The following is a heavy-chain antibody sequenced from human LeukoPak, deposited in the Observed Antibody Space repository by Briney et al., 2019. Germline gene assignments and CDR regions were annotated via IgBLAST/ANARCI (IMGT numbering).Heavy chain of an antibody. Sequence: GGSLRLSCAASGFTFSSYAMSWVRQAPGKGLEWVSAINGSGCSTYYADSVKGRFTISRDNSKNTLYLQMNSLRAEDTAVYYCAKDFADTAMITLIFDYWGQGTLVTVSS. J-gene: IGHJ4*02. D-gene: IGHD5-18*01. CDR2: INGSGCST. V-gene: IGHV3-23*01. CDR1: GFTFSSYA. CDR3: AKDFADTAMITLIFDY.